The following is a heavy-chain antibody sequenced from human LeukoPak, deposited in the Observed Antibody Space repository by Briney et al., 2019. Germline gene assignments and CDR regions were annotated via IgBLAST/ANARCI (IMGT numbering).Heavy chain of an antibody. J-gene: IGHJ6*02. CDR2: INHSGST. V-gene: IGHV4-34*01. CDR1: GGSFSGFY. CDR3: ASRPPAPDYYGMDV. D-gene: IGHD6-6*01. Sequence: PSETLSLTCAVYGGSFSGFYWSWIRQPPRKGLEWIGEINHSGSTNHNPSLKSRVTISVNTSKNQFSLKLSSVTAADTAVYYCASRPPAPDYYGMDVWGQGTTVTVSS.